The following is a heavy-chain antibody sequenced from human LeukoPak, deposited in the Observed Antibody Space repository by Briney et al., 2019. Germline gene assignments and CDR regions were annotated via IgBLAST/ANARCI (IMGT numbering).Heavy chain of an antibody. CDR1: GFTFSSYD. D-gene: IGHD3-22*01. CDR2: IGTAGDT. J-gene: IGHJ3*02. V-gene: IGHV3-13*01. Sequence: GGSLRLSCAASGFTFSSYDMHWVRQATGKGLEWVSAIGTAGDTYYPGSVKGRFTISRENAKNSLYLQMNSLRAGDTAVYYCAREVHYYDSSGYLGAFDIWGQGTMVTVSS. CDR3: AREVHYYDSSGYLGAFDI.